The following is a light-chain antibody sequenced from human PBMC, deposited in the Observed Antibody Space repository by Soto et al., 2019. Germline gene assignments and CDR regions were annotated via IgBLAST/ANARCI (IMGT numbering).Light chain of an antibody. J-gene: IGLJ1*01. Sequence: QSVLTQPASVSGSPGQSITISCTGTSSDVGGYNYVSWYQQQSGKAPKLMIHEVSNRPSGVSNRFSGSKSGNTASLTISGLQAEDEADYYCSSYKSSRAYVFGIGTKVTLL. CDR3: SSYKSSRAYV. CDR2: EVS. CDR1: SSDVGGYNY. V-gene: IGLV2-14*01.